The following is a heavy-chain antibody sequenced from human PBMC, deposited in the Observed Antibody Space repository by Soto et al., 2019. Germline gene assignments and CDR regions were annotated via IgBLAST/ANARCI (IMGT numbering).Heavy chain of an antibody. CDR2: IYYSGST. CDR1: GGSISSSSYY. J-gene: IGHJ6*02. V-gene: IGHV4-39*01. Sequence: SETLSLTCTVSGGSISSSSYYWGWIRQPPGKWLEWIGSIYYSGSTYYNPSLKSRVTISVDTSKNQFSLKLSSVTAADTAVYYCARHNGYYDFWSGYYIGYGMDVWGQGTTVTVYS. CDR3: ARHNGYYDFWSGYYIGYGMDV. D-gene: IGHD3-3*01.